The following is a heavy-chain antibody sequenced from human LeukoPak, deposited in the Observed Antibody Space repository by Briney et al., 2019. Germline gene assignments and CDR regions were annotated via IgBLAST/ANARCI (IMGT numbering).Heavy chain of an antibody. CDR3: ARSPTYYYDSSGYNYFDY. J-gene: IGHJ4*02. CDR2: IIPIFGTA. D-gene: IGHD3-22*01. Sequence: SVKVSCKASGGTFSSYAISWVRQAPGQGLEWMGGIIPIFGTANYAQKFQGRVTITADESTSTAYMELSSLRSEDTAVYYCARSPTYYYDSSGYNYFDYWGQGTLVTVSS. CDR1: GGTFSSYA. V-gene: IGHV1-69*13.